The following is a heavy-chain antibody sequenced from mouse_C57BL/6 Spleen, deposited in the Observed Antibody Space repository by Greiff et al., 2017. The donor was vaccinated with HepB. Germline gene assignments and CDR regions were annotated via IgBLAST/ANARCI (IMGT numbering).Heavy chain of an antibody. D-gene: IGHD1-1*01. CDR2: INPGSGGT. Sequence: QVQLQQSGAELVRPGTSVKVSCKASGYAFTNYLIEWVKQRPGQGLEWIGVINPGSGGTNYNEKFKGKATLTADKSSSTAYMQLSSLTSEDSAVYFCARSTTVVAPWYFDYWGQGTTLTVSS. V-gene: IGHV1-54*01. CDR3: ARSTTVVAPWYFDY. J-gene: IGHJ2*01. CDR1: GYAFTNYL.